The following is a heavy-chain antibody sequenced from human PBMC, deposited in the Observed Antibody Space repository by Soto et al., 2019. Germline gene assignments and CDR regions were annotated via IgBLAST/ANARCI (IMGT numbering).Heavy chain of an antibody. J-gene: IGHJ6*02. CDR2: ISSSSSYI. V-gene: IGHV3-21*01. D-gene: IGHD3-3*01. CDR3: ARSWNYYYYYGMDV. CDR1: GFTFSSYS. Sequence: EVRLVESGGGLVKPGGSLRLSCAASGFTFSSYSMNWVRQAPGKGLEWVSSISSSSSYIYYADSVKGRFTISRDNAKNSLYLQMNSLRAEDTAVYYCARSWNYYYYYGMDVWGQGTTVTVSS.